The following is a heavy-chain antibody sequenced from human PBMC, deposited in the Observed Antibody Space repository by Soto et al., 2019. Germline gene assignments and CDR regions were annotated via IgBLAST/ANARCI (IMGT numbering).Heavy chain of an antibody. J-gene: IGHJ6*02. V-gene: IGHV1-3*01. CDR3: AREIMSYCSSTSCYLAPSTSYYYGMDV. D-gene: IGHD2-2*01. CDR2: INAGNGNT. CDR1: GYTFTSYA. Sequence: GASVKVSCKASGYTFTSYAMNWVRQAPGQRLEWMGWINAGNGNTKYSQKFQGRVTITRDTSASTAYMELSSLRSEDTAVYYCAREIMSYCSSTSCYLAPSTSYYYGMDVWGQGTTVTVSS.